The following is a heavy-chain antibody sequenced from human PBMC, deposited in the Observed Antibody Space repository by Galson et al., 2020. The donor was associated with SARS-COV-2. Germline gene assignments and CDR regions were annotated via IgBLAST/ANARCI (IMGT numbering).Heavy chain of an antibody. J-gene: IGHJ4*02. CDR2: ISYSGDT. CDR1: GGSISSSSHL. V-gene: IGHV4-39*01. CDR3: VHYTVTPRLRFDQ. D-gene: IGHD4-17*01. Sequence: SETLSLTCIVSGGSISSSSHLWGWIRQAPGKGLEWIASISYSGDTYYNPSLKSRVSISGDTSTNQFFLNLNSLTAADTALYYCVHYTVTPRLRFDQWGQGTLVTVSS.